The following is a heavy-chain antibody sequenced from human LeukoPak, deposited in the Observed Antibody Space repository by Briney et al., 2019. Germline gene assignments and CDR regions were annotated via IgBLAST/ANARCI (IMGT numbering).Heavy chain of an antibody. V-gene: IGHV3-21*01. CDR2: ISGSSSYI. CDR3: ARSVGGSLDY. D-gene: IGHD3-16*01. J-gene: IGHJ4*02. CDR1: GFTFSSNS. Sequence: GGSLRLSCAASGFTFSSNSVNWVRQAPGKGLEWVPFISGSSSYIYYADSVKGRFTISRDNAKNSLYLQMNSLRAEDTAVYYCARSVGGSLDYWGQGTLVTVSS.